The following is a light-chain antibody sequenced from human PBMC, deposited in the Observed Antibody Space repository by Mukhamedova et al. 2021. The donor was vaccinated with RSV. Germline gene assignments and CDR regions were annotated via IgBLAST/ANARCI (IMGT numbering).Light chain of an antibody. J-gene: IGKJ1*01. V-gene: IGKV1-39*01. Sequence: WYQRRVHGQAPKLLIYGTSTLQSGVPSRFSGSGSGTDFSLTISSLQPEDFATYYCQQSYSPPITFGQGTKVDIK. CDR3: QQSYSPPIT. CDR2: GTS.